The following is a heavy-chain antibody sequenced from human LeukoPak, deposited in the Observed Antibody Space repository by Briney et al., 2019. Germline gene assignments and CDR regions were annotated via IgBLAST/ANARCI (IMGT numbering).Heavy chain of an antibody. J-gene: IGHJ5*02. CDR3: ARDLVGATAS. V-gene: IGHV3-48*02. CDR1: GFTFSTYS. Sequence: GGSLRLSCAASGFTFSTYSIIWVRQAPGKGLEWVSYISGSSTTIYYADSVKGRFTISRDNAKNSLYLQMNSLRDEDTAVYYCARDLVGATASWGQGTLVTVSS. CDR2: ISGSSTTI. D-gene: IGHD1-26*01.